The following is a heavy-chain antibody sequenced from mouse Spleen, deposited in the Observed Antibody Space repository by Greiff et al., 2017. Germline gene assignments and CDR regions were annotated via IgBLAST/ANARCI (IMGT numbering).Heavy chain of an antibody. CDR1: GYAFSSYW. CDR3: ARWGYGNFFDY. J-gene: IGHJ2*01. CDR2: IYPGDGDT. D-gene: IGHD2-1*01. V-gene: IGHV1-80*01. Sequence: QVQLQQSGAELVKPGASVKISCKASGYAFSSYWMNWVKQRPGKGLEWIGQIYPGDGDTNYNGKFKGKATLTADKSSSTAYMQLSSLTSEDSAVYFCARWGYGNFFDYWGQGTTLTVSS.